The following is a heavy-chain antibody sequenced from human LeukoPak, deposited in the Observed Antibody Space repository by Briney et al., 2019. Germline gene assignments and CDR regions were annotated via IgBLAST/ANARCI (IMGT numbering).Heavy chain of an antibody. D-gene: IGHD3-9*01. Sequence: SETLSLTCTVSGGSISSYYWSWIRQPPGKGLEWIGYIYYSGSTNYNPSLKSQVTISVDTSKNQFSLKLSSVTAADTAVYYCARARYFGDAFDIWGQGTMVTVSS. V-gene: IGHV4-59*12. CDR2: IYYSGST. J-gene: IGHJ3*02. CDR1: GGSISSYY. CDR3: ARARYFGDAFDI.